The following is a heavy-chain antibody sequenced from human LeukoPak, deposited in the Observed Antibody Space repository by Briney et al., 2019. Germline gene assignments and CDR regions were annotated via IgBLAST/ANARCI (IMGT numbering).Heavy chain of an antibody. CDR3: ASGLVRGVKGSSYFDY. CDR2: IYTSGST. J-gene: IGHJ4*02. V-gene: IGHV4-61*02. Sequence: SQTLSLTCTVSGGSISSGSYYWSWIRQPAGKGLEWIGRIYTSGSTNYNPSLKSRVTISVDTSKNQFSLKLSSVTAADTAVYYCASGLVRGVKGSSYFDYWGQGTLVTVSS. D-gene: IGHD3-10*01. CDR1: GGSISSGSYY.